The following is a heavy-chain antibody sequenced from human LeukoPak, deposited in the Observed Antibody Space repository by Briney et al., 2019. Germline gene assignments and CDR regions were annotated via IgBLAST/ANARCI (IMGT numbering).Heavy chain of an antibody. D-gene: IGHD4-17*01. CDR2: ISSGSSTI. J-gene: IGHJ4*02. Sequence: GGSLRLSCAVSGFIFSDYNMNWVRQAPGKGLEWVSYISSGSSTIYYADSVKGRFTISRDNGQNSLYLQMNSLTDEDTAVYYCARAGGSTVSHSDYWGQGTLVTVSS. V-gene: IGHV3-48*02. CDR1: GFIFSDYN. CDR3: ARAGGSTVSHSDY.